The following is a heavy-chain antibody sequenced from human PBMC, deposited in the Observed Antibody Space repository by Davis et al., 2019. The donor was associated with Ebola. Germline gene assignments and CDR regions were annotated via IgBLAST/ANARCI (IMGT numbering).Heavy chain of an antibody. CDR3: ARGRDYYDSSGTFDY. J-gene: IGHJ4*02. CDR2: IYYSGST. Sequence: SETLSLTCSISGGSIRRRSYYWSWIRQHPGKGLEWIGYIYYSGSTYYNPSLKSRVTISVDTSKNQFSLKLSSVTAADTAVYYCARGRDYYDSSGTFDYWGQGTLVTVSS. CDR1: GGSIRRRSYY. V-gene: IGHV4-31*03. D-gene: IGHD3-22*01.